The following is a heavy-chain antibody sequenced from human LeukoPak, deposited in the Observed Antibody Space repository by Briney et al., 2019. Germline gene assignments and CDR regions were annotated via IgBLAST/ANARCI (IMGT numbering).Heavy chain of an antibody. V-gene: IGHV1-2*02. Sequence: ASVKVSCKASGYTFTGYYMHWVRQAPGQGLEWMGWINPNSGGTNYAQKFQGRVTMTRDTSISTAYMELSRLRSDDTAVYYCASVKITFGGVIARWLWGQGTMVTVSS. D-gene: IGHD3-16*02. CDR3: ASVKITFGGVIARWL. J-gene: IGHJ3*01. CDR1: GYTFTGYY. CDR2: INPNSGGT.